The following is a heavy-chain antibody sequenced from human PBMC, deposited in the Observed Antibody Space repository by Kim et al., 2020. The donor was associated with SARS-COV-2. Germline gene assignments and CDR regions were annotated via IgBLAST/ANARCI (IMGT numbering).Heavy chain of an antibody. CDR3: ARENIVVVITGAFDI. J-gene: IGHJ3*02. CDR2: IIPIFGTA. CDR1: GGTFSSYA. Sequence: SVKVSCKASGGTFSSYAISWVRQAPGQGLEWMGGIIPIFGTANDAQKFQGRVTITADESTSTAYMELSSLRSEDTVVYYCARENIVVVITGAFDIWGQGTMVTVSS. V-gene: IGHV1-69*13. D-gene: IGHD3-22*01.